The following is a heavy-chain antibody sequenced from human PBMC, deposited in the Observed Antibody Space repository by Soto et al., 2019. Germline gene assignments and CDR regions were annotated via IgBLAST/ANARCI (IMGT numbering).Heavy chain of an antibody. J-gene: IGHJ5*02. CDR2: MNPNSGNT. V-gene: IGHV1-8*01. CDR3: ARGEGYRNYNWFDP. D-gene: IGHD5-12*01. CDR1: GYTFTSYD. Sequence: QVQLVQSGAEVKKPGASVKVSCKASGYTFTSYDINWVRQATGQGLEWMGWMNPNSGNTGYAQKFQGRVTITADESTSTAYMELSSLRSEDTAVYYCARGEGYRNYNWFDPWGQGTLVTVSS.